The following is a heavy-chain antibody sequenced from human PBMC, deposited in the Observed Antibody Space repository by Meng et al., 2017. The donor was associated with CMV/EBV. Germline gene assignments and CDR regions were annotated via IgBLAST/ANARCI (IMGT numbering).Heavy chain of an antibody. V-gene: IGHV4-39*07. CDR3: ARDYGDLRQDY. J-gene: IGHJ4*02. Sequence: QLQLRESGPGRVNPSEHLSLTCTVSGGSISSSSYYWGWIRQPPGKGLEWIGSIYYSGSTYYNPSLKSRVTISVDTSKNQFSLKLSSVTAADTAVYYCARDYGDLRQDYWGQGTLVTVSS. CDR1: GGSISSSSYY. CDR2: IYYSGST. D-gene: IGHD4-17*01.